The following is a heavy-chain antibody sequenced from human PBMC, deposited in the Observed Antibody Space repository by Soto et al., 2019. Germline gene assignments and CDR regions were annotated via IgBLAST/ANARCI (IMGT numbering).Heavy chain of an antibody. V-gene: IGHV3-23*01. CDR1: GFSFGSYA. Sequence: GGSLRLSCAASGFSFGSYALSWVRQAPGKGLEWVSTISGSDGKTFYADPVKGRFSISRDTSQSTLYLQMNSLRADDTAMSYCARWSYLDYWGQGTRVTVSS. CDR2: ISGSDGKT. D-gene: IGHD3-3*01. J-gene: IGHJ4*02. CDR3: ARWSYLDY.